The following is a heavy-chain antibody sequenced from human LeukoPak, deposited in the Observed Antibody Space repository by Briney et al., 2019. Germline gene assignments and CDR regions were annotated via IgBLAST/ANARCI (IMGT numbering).Heavy chain of an antibody. J-gene: IGHJ5*02. CDR1: GGSFSGYY. V-gene: IGHV4-34*01. D-gene: IGHD3-10*01. CDR3: ARHAIKRITMVRGVNNWFDP. Sequence: PSETLSLTCAVYGGSFSGYYWSWIRQPPAKGLEWIGEINHSGSTYYNPSLKSRVTISVDTSKNQFSLKLSSVTAADTAVYYCARHAIKRITMVRGVNNWFDPWGQGTLVTVSS. CDR2: INHSGST.